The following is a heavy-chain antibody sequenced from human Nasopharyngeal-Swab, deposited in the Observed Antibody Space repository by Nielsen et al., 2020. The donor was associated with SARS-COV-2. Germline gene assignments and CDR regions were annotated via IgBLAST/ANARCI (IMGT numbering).Heavy chain of an antibody. CDR3: ARILAVAGTPDY. D-gene: IGHD6-19*01. CDR1: GFSLSTSGVG. CDR2: IYWNDDK. V-gene: IGHV2-5*01. Sequence: SGPTLVKPTQTLTLTCTFSGFSLSTSGVGVGWIRQPPGKALEWLALIYWNDDKRYSPSLKSRLTITKDTSKNQVVLTMTNMDPVDTATYYCARILAVAGTPDYWGQGTLVTVSS. J-gene: IGHJ4*02.